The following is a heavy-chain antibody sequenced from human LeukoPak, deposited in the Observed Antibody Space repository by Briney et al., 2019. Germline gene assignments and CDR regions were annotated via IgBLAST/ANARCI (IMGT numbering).Heavy chain of an antibody. D-gene: IGHD3-22*01. J-gene: IGHJ4*02. V-gene: IGHV1-2*02. Sequence: ASVKVSCKASGYTFTGYYMHWVRQAPGQGLEWMGWINPNSGGTNYAQKFQGRVTMTRDTSISTAYMELSRLRSDDTAVYYCARPPDYYDSSGYSDYWGQGTLVTVSS. CDR3: ARPPDYYDSSGYSDY. CDR1: GYTFTGYY. CDR2: INPNSGGT.